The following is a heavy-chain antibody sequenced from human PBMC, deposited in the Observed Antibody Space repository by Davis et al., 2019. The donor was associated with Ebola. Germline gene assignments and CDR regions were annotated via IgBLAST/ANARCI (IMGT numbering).Heavy chain of an antibody. J-gene: IGHJ5*02. CDR1: GFTFSHYW. V-gene: IGHV3-74*01. CDR3: ARGNRYCSGDTCANWLDP. CDR2: INSDGSST. Sequence: HTGGSLRLSCAASGFTFSHYWMHWVRQAPGKGLVWVSRINSDGSSTSYADSVKGRFTISRDNAKNTLYVQMNSLRAEDTAVYYCARGNRYCSGDTCANWLDPWGQGTLVTVSS. D-gene: IGHD2-15*01.